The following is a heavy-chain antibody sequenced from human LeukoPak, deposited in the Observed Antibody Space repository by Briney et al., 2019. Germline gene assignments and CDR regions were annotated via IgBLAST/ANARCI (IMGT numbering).Heavy chain of an antibody. V-gene: IGHV1-2*06. Sequence: ASVKVSCKASGYTFTGYYMHWVRQAPGQGLEWMGRINPNSGGTNYAQKFQGRVTMTRDTSISTAYMELSRLRSDDTAVYYCARDEKIAARPNNWFDPWGQGTLVTVSS. CDR1: GYTFTGYY. D-gene: IGHD6-6*01. CDR2: INPNSGGT. J-gene: IGHJ5*02. CDR3: ARDEKIAARPNNWFDP.